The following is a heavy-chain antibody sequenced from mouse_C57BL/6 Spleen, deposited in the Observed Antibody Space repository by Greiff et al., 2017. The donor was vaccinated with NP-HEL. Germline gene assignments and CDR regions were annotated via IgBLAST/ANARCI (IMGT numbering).Heavy chain of an antibody. V-gene: IGHV14-4*01. J-gene: IGHJ3*01. CDR2: IDPENGDT. D-gene: IGHD4-1*01. CDR1: GFNIKDDY. Sequence: VQLTESGAELVRPGASVKLSCPASGFNIKDDYMHWVKQRPEQGLEWLGWIDPENGDTEYASKFQGKATITADTSSNTAYLQLSSLTSEDTAVYYCTTGTWGAYWGQGTLVTVSA. CDR3: TTGTWGAY.